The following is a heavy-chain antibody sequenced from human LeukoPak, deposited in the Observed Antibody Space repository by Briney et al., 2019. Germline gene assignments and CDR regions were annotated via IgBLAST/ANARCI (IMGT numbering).Heavy chain of an antibody. J-gene: IGHJ3*02. CDR2: IYSGGST. CDR3: ARVFYDSPGFAAFDI. D-gene: IGHD3-22*01. CDR1: GFTVSSNY. Sequence: GGSLRLSCAASGFTVSSNYMSWVRQAPGKGLEWVSVIYSGGSTYYADSVKGRFTISRDNSKNTLYLQMNSLRAEDTAVYYCARVFYDSPGFAAFDIWGQGTMVTVSS. V-gene: IGHV3-53*01.